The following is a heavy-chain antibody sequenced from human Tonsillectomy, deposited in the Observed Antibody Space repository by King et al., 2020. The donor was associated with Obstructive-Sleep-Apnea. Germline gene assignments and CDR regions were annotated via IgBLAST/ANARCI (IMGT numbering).Heavy chain of an antibody. Sequence: VQLVESGAEVKKPGDSLKISCQVSGYRFTNYWIGWVRQMPGKGLEWVGIIYPGNSDTIYGPSFQGQVTISADNSISTAYLQWDSLKASDTAMYYCARVDYDSSGYAFDCWGQGALVTVSS. D-gene: IGHD3-22*01. J-gene: IGHJ4*02. CDR2: IYPGNSDT. CDR3: ARVDYDSSGYAFDC. V-gene: IGHV5-51*01. CDR1: GYRFTNYW.